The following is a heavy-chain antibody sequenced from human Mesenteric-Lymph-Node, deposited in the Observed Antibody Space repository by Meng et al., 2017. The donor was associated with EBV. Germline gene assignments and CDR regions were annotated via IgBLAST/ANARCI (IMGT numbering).Heavy chain of an antibody. CDR1: GYTFSNYG. V-gene: IGHV1-18*01. CDR2: ISAYNGDT. Sequence: QVQRGQSGAEVKKPGASVKVSCKGSGYTFSNYGTCWVRQAPGQGLEWMGWISAYNGDTYYAQRFQGRVTMTTDTSASTAYMELRSLRFDDTAVYYCASVHYGGNPFEGGGWGQGTLVTVSS. D-gene: IGHD4-23*01. CDR3: ASVHYGGNPFEGGG. J-gene: IGHJ4*02.